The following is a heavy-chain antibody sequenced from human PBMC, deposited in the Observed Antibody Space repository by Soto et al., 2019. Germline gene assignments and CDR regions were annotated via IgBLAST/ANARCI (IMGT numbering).Heavy chain of an antibody. CDR1: TGSISSRNW. D-gene: IGHD3-10*01. Sequence: KPSETLSLTCPVSTGSISSRNWWSWLRLPQGKGLEWIGDIYHSGSTNYNPSLKSRVTISVDTSKNQFSLKLSSVTAADTAVYYCASHRDRKWFGDFESDYYSGMDVWGQGTTVTVSS. CDR3: ASHRDRKWFGDFESDYYSGMDV. CDR2: IYHSGST. V-gene: IGHV4-4*02. J-gene: IGHJ6*02.